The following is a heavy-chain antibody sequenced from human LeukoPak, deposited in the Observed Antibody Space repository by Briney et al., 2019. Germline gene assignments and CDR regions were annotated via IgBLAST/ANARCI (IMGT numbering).Heavy chain of an antibody. CDR3: ARVTRIVGATLNWFDP. Sequence: SETLSLTCTVSGGSISSSSYYWGWIRQPPGKGLEWIGSIYYSGSTYYNPSLKSRVTISVDTSKNQFSLKLSSVTAADTAVYYCARVTRIVGATLNWFDPWGQGTLVTVSS. D-gene: IGHD1-26*01. J-gene: IGHJ5*02. V-gene: IGHV4-39*07. CDR1: GGSISSSSYY. CDR2: IYYSGST.